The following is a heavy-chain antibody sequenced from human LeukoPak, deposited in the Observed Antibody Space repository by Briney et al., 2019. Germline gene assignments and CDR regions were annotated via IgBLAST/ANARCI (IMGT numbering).Heavy chain of an antibody. CDR3: ARVHTTGTTYYFDY. J-gene: IGHJ4*02. D-gene: IGHD4-17*01. CDR1: GGSVSSGSYY. V-gene: IGHV4-61*01. CDR2: IYYSGST. Sequence: SETLSLTCTVSGGSVSSGSYYWSWIRQPPGKGLESIGYIYYSGSTNYNSSLKSRVTISVDAAKNQFSLKLSSVTAADTAVYYCARVHTTGTTYYFDYWGQGTLVTVSS.